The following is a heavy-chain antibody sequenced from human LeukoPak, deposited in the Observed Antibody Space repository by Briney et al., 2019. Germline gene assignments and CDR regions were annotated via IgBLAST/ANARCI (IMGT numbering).Heavy chain of an antibody. CDR2: IYYSGST. D-gene: IGHD5-18*01. J-gene: IGHJ3*02. V-gene: IGHV4-31*03. Sequence: SETLSLTCTVSGGSISSGGYSWSWIRQHPGKGLEWIGYIYYSGSTYYNPSLKSRVTISVDTSKNQFSLKLSSVTAADTAVYYCARHLTRGYSYGFDAFDIWGQGTMVTVSS. CDR1: GGSISSGGYS. CDR3: ARHLTRGYSYGFDAFDI.